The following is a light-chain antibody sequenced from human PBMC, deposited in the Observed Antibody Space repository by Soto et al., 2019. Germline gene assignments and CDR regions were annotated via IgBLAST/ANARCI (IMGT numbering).Light chain of an antibody. Sequence: DIQMPQSPSSVSASVGDRVTITCRASQSISSWLAWYQQKPGTVPKLLIYAASSLQSGVPSRFSVSGAGTEFTLTITSLQPEDFVTYYCQPGDSFPITFGHGTRLEIK. CDR1: QSISSW. CDR2: AAS. V-gene: IGKV1-12*01. CDR3: QPGDSFPIT. J-gene: IGKJ5*01.